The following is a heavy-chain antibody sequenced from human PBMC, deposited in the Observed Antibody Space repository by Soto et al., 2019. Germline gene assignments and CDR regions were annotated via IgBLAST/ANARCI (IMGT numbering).Heavy chain of an antibody. CDR1: GFTFSSYG. D-gene: IGHD1-26*01. V-gene: IGHV3-30*03. CDR3: VRDSGSYQTFARPYYYYGMDG. J-gene: IGHJ6*02. CDR2: ISYDGSNK. Sequence: PGGSLRLSCAASGFTFSSYGMHWVRQAPGKGLEWVAVISYDGSNKYYADSVKGRFTISRDNSKNTLYLQMNSLRAEDTAVYYCVRDSGSYQTFARPYYYYGMDGWGQGTTVTFSS.